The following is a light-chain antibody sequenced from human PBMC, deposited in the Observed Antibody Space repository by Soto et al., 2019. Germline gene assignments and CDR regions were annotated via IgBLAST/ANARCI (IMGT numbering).Light chain of an antibody. Sequence: QSALTQPASVSGSPGQSITISCTGTSSDVGAYNYVSWYQQHPGKAPKLMIYEVSNRPSGVSNRFSGSKSANTASLTISGLQAGDEADYYCSSYTNSSTWLFGGGTKLTRP. V-gene: IGLV2-14*03. CDR3: SSYTNSSTWL. J-gene: IGLJ3*02. CDR1: SSDVGAYNY. CDR2: EVS.